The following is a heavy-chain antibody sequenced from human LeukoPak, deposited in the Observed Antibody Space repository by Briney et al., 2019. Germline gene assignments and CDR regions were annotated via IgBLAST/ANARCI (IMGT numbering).Heavy chain of an antibody. CDR1: GISFSSNA. V-gene: IGHV3-30*04. Sequence: PGGSLRLSCVASGISFSSNAMHWVRQAPGKGLEWVAVISYHGKTIQYADSVKGRFTISRDNSKNTLFLQMNSLRVEDTAIYYCVRDKAGGWYATFDYWGQGTLVTVSS. D-gene: IGHD6-19*01. J-gene: IGHJ4*02. CDR3: VRDKAGGWYATFDY. CDR2: ISYHGKTI.